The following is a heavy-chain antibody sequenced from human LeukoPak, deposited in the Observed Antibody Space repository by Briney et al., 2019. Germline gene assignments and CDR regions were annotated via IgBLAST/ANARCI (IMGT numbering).Heavy chain of an antibody. CDR3: ARRDSDFDY. Sequence: SETLSLTCTVSGGSISSYYWSWIRQPPGKGLEWIGYIYYSGRTNYNPSLKSRVTISVDTSKNQFSLKLSSVTAADTAVYYCARRDSDFDYWGQGTLVTVSS. CDR1: GGSISSYY. J-gene: IGHJ4*02. CDR2: IYYSGRT. V-gene: IGHV4-59*08. D-gene: IGHD2-15*01.